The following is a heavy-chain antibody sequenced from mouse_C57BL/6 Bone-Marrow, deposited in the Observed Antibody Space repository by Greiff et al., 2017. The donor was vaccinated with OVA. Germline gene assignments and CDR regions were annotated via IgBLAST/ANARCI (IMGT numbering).Heavy chain of an antibody. CDR1: GYSITSGYY. D-gene: IGHD2-3*01. V-gene: IGHV3-6*01. CDR3: ARDDGPWFAY. CDR2: ISYDGSN. Sequence: VQLQQSGPGLVKPSQSLSLTCSVTGYSITSGYYWNWIRQFPGNKLEWMGYISYDGSNNYNPSLKNRISITRDTSKNQFFLKLNSVTTEDTATYYCARDDGPWFAYWGQGTLVTVSA. J-gene: IGHJ3*01.